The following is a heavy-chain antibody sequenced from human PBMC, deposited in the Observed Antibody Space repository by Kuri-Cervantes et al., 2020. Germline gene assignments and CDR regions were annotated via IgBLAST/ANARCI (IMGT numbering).Heavy chain of an antibody. J-gene: IGHJ5*02. V-gene: IGHV4-38-2*01. D-gene: IGHD6-13*01. CDR1: GYSISSGYY. Sequence: ESLKISCAVSGYSISSGYYWGWIRQPPGKGLEWVGSVDYSGSTYYNPSLKSRVTISVDTSKNQFSLKLSSVTAADTAVYYCARMSSSWFDPWGQGTLVTVSS. CDR2: VDYSGST. CDR3: ARMSSSWFDP.